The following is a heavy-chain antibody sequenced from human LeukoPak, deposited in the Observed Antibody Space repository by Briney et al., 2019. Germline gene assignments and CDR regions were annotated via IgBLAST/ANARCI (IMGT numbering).Heavy chain of an antibody. J-gene: IGHJ4*02. Sequence: SETLSLTYTVSNGSISNSGYYWGWIRQPPGKGLEWIGTIYYSGRTYYNPSLKSRVTISVDTSKNQFSLKLSSVTAADTAMYYCARRRTPSFYYFDYWGQGTLVTVSS. CDR2: IYYSGRT. D-gene: IGHD2-15*01. CDR3: ARRRTPSFYYFDY. V-gene: IGHV4-39*01. CDR1: NGSISNSGYY.